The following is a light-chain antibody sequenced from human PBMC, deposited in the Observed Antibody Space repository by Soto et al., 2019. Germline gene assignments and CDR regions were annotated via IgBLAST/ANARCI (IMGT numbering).Light chain of an antibody. Sequence: DIQMTQSPSSLSASVGDRVTITCRASQGISTYLAWYQQKPGKVPKLLIYAASTLQSGVASRFSGSGSGTDFTLTIRSLQPEDVATYYCQKYNSVPLTFGGGTKVEIK. CDR3: QKYNSVPLT. CDR2: AAS. CDR1: QGISTY. V-gene: IGKV1-27*01. J-gene: IGKJ4*02.